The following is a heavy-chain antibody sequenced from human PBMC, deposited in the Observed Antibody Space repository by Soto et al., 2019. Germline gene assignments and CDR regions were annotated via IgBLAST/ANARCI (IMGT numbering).Heavy chain of an antibody. J-gene: IGHJ1*01. CDR3: AKGVPGIAVAGTGYFQH. V-gene: IGHV3-33*06. CDR2: IWHDGSNK. Sequence: GGSLRLSCAASGFTFSAYGFHWVRQAPGKGLEWVALIWHDGSNKYYADSVKGRFTISRDNSKNTLYLQMNSLRAEDTAVYYCAKGVPGIAVAGTGYFQHWGQGTLVTVSS. D-gene: IGHD6-19*01. CDR1: GFTFSAYG.